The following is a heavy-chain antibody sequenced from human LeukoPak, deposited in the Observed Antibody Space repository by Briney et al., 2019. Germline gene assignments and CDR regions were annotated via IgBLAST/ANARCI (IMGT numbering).Heavy chain of an antibody. CDR2: VHTSGST. D-gene: IGHD3-9*01. Sequence: PSETLSLTCTVSRASISPYYWTWIRQPAGKGLEWIGHVHTSGSTNYNPSLKSRVTMSIDTSKNQFSLRLSSVTAADTAVYYCARGNDILTIDYWGQGTLVTVSS. CDR1: RASISPYY. CDR3: ARGNDILTIDY. J-gene: IGHJ4*02. V-gene: IGHV4-4*07.